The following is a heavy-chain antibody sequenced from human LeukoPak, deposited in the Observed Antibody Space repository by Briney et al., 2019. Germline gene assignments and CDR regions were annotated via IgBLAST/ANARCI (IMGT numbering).Heavy chain of an antibody. CDR2: IYYSGST. CDR3: ARGQDYGDYVDY. Sequence: PSETLSLTCTVSGGSISSYYWSWIRQPPGKGLEWIGYIYYSGSTNYNPSLKSRVTILVDTSKNQFSLKLSSVTAADTAVYYCARGQDYGDYVDYWGQGTLVTVSS. V-gene: IGHV4-59*01. J-gene: IGHJ4*02. CDR1: GGSISSYY. D-gene: IGHD4-17*01.